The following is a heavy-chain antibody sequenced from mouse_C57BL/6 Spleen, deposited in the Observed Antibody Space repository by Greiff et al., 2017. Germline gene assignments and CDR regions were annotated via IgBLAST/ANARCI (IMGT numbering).Heavy chain of an antibody. D-gene: IGHD1-1*01. Sequence: EVQVVESGGGLVKPGGSLKLSCAASGFTFSDYGMHWVRQAPEKGLEWVAYISSGSSTIYYADTVKGRFTISRDNAKNTLFLQMTSLRSEDTAMYYCARRYYGSSYDYFDDWGQGTTLTVSS. V-gene: IGHV5-17*01. CDR2: ISSGSSTI. CDR1: GFTFSDYG. J-gene: IGHJ2*01. CDR3: ARRYYGSSYDYFDD.